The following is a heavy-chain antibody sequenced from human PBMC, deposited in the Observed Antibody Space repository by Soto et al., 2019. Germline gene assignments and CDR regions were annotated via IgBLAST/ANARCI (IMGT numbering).Heavy chain of an antibody. Sequence: SVKVSCKASGGTFSSYAISWVRQAPGQELEWMGGIIPIFGTANYAQKFQGRVTITADESTSTAYMELSSLRSEDTAVYYCASLALDTARTIYYYYGMDVWGQGTTVTVSS. V-gene: IGHV1-69*13. D-gene: IGHD5-18*01. CDR3: ASLALDTARTIYYYYGMDV. J-gene: IGHJ6*02. CDR2: IIPIFGTA. CDR1: GGTFSSYA.